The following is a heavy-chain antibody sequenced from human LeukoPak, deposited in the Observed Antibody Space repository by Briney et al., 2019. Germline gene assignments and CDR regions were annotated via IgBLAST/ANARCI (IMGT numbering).Heavy chain of an antibody. Sequence: SETLSLTCTVSGGSISSYYWSWIRQPPGKGLEWIGYIYYSGSTNYDPSLKSRVTISVDTSKNQFSLKLSSVTAADTAVYYCATIYGDYVRWGQGTLVTVSS. J-gene: IGHJ4*02. CDR2: IYYSGST. CDR1: GGSISSYY. D-gene: IGHD4-17*01. CDR3: ATIYGDYVR. V-gene: IGHV4-59*01.